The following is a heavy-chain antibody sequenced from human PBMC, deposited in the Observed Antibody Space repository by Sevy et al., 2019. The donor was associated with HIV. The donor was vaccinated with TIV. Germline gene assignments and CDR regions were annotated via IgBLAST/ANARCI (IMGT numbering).Heavy chain of an antibody. Sequence: ASVKVSCKVSGYTLTQVSMHWVRQAPGEGLEWMGSFDPEDGETIYAQKFQGRVTMTEDTCTDTAYMELKSLRSEETAVYFCATTKDYYDSSGCPFDYWGQGTLVTVSS. J-gene: IGHJ4*02. CDR2: FDPEDGET. CDR1: GYTLTQVS. D-gene: IGHD3-22*01. V-gene: IGHV1-24*01. CDR3: ATTKDYYDSSGCPFDY.